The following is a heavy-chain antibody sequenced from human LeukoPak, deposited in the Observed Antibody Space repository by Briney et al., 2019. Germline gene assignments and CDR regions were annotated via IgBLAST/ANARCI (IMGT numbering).Heavy chain of an antibody. V-gene: IGHV7-4-1*02. J-gene: IGHJ5*02. CDR3: AREHGYSYGYNWFDP. CDR1: GYTFTNYA. Sequence: ASVKVSCKASGYTFTNYAVNWVRQAPGQGLEWMGWINTDTENPTYAQGFTGRFVFSLDTSVSTAYLQISSLKAEDTAVYYCAREHGYSYGYNWFDPWGQGTLVTVSS. CDR2: INTDTENP. D-gene: IGHD5-18*01.